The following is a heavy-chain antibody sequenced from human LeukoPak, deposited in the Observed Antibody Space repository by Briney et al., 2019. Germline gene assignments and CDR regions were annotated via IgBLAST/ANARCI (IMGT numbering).Heavy chain of an antibody. V-gene: IGHV5-51*01. CDR2: IYPGDSDT. J-gene: IGHJ4*02. CDR1: GSRFTNYW. D-gene: IGHD2-15*01. CDR3: ARVRGGGDY. Sequence: GGSLKISCKGSGSRFTNYWIGWVRQMPGKGLEWMGIIYPGDSDTRYSPSFQGQVTISADQSSNTTYLQWTSLKASDTAMYYCARVRGGGDYWGQGTLVTVSS.